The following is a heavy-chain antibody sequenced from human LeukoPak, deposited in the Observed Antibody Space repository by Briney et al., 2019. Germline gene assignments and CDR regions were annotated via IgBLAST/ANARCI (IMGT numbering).Heavy chain of an antibody. CDR1: GFTFDDYD. V-gene: IGHV3-20*04. J-gene: IGHJ3*02. D-gene: IGHD3-22*01. CDR2: INWSGGST. CDR3: ARITMIVVVTSVTDAFDI. Sequence: GGSLRLSCAASGFTFDDYDMSWVRQAPGKGLEWVSGINWSGGSTGYADSVTGRFTISRDNAKNSLYLQMNSLGAEDTAVYYCARITMIVVVTSVTDAFDIWGQGTMVTVSS.